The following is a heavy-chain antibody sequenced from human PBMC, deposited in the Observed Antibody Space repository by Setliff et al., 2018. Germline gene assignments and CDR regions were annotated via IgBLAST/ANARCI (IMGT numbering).Heavy chain of an antibody. Sequence: SLKISCAASGFTFSSYSMNWVRQAPGKGLEWVSSISSSSSYIYYADSVKGRFTISRDNAKNSLYLQMNSLRAEDTAVYYCARATLTIFGVVTPFDYWGQGTLVTVSS. J-gene: IGHJ4*02. CDR3: ARATLTIFGVVTPFDY. V-gene: IGHV3-21*01. CDR1: GFTFSSYS. D-gene: IGHD3-3*01. CDR2: ISSSSSYI.